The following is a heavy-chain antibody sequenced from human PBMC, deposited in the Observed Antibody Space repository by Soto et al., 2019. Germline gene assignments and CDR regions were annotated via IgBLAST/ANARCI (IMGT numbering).Heavy chain of an antibody. CDR2: ISYDGSNK. D-gene: IGHD6-19*01. Sequence: QVQLVESGGGVVQPGRSLRLSCAASGFNFSSYAMHWVRQAPGKGLEWVAVISYDGSNKYYADSVKGRFTISRDNSKNTLYLQMNSLRAEDTAVYYCASSTYSSGWYGGSYFDYWGQGTLVTVSS. V-gene: IGHV3-30-3*01. CDR1: GFNFSSYA. J-gene: IGHJ4*02. CDR3: ASSTYSSGWYGGSYFDY.